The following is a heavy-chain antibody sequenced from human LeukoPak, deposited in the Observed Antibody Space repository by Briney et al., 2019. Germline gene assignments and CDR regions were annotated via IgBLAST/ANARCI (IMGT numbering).Heavy chain of an antibody. CDR3: AKGRGWLQWVSFDY. V-gene: IGHV3-66*03. CDR2: IYSCGTT. J-gene: IGHJ4*02. Sequence: GGSLTLSCAASGFFVSSYYSSWVRQAPGKELDGVAVIYSCGTTYNAGSVKGRYSISKDNSKNMLYLQMNSLRAQDTAVYSCAKGRGWLQWVSFDYWGQGSLVIVSS. CDR1: GFFVSSYY. D-gene: IGHD5-24*01.